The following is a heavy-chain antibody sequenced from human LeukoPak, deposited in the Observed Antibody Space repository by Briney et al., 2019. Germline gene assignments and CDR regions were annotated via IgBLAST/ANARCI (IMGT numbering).Heavy chain of an antibody. J-gene: IGHJ4*02. Sequence: PGGSLRLSCAASGLTFSSYAMHWVRQAPGKGLEWVAVISSDGNKQYYADSVEGRFTISRDNSKNTVSLQMNSLRAEDAAAYYCASWDDYWGQGTLVTVSS. CDR3: ASWDDY. V-gene: IGHV3-30*04. CDR2: ISSDGNKQ. D-gene: IGHD1-26*01. CDR1: GLTFSSYA.